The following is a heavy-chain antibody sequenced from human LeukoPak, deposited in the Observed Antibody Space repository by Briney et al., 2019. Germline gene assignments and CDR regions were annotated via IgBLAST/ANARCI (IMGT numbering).Heavy chain of an antibody. CDR2: VSGDGSRK. V-gene: IGHV3-74*01. D-gene: IGHD4-23*01. CDR3: ARPLGTTVVTPDY. J-gene: IGHJ4*02. Sequence: GGSLRLSCAASGFTFSSYWMHWVRQTPGKGLVWVSRVSGDGSRKTYADFVRGRFTVSRDNAKNSLYLQMNSLRAEDTAVYYCARPLGTTVVTPDYWGQGTLVTVSS. CDR1: GFTFSSYW.